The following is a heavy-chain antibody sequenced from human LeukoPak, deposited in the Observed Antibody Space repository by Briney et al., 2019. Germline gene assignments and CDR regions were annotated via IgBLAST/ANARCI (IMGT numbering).Heavy chain of an antibody. CDR2: ISSGSSYI. CDR3: ARSLITVWFGELLPHYFDY. J-gene: IGHJ4*02. V-gene: IGHV3-21*01. D-gene: IGHD3-10*01. Sequence: SGGSLRLSCAASGFTFSSYAMSWVRQAPGKGLEWVSSISSGSSYIYYADSVKGRFTISRDNAKNSLYLQMNSLRAEDTAVYYCARSLITVWFGELLPHYFDYWGQGTLVTVSS. CDR1: GFTFSSYA.